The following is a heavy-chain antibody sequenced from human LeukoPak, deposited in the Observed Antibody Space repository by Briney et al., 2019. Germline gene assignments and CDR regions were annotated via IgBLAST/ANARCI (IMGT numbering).Heavy chain of an antibody. Sequence: SVKVSCKASGGTFSSYAISWVRQAPGQGLEWMGGIIPIFGTANYAQKFQGRVTITADESASTAYMELSSLRSEDTAVYYCARDRTVTTLPTWMRYYYGMDVWGQGTTVTVSS. J-gene: IGHJ6*02. CDR1: GGTFSSYA. CDR3: ARDRTVTTLPTWMRYYYGMDV. D-gene: IGHD4-17*01. V-gene: IGHV1-69*13. CDR2: IIPIFGTA.